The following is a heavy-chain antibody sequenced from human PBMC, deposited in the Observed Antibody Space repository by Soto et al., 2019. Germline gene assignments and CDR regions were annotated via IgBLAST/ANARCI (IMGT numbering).Heavy chain of an antibody. J-gene: IGHJ4*01. CDR2: IYYSVST. D-gene: IGHD7-27*01. CDR1: GGSISSYY. Sequence: TSETLSLTCTVSGGSISSYYWSWIRQPPGKGLEWIGYIYYSVSTNYNPSLKSRVTISVDTSKNQFSLKLSSVTAADTAVYYCARVHWGFDYWGQGNLVTVSS. V-gene: IGHV4-59*01. CDR3: ARVHWGFDY.